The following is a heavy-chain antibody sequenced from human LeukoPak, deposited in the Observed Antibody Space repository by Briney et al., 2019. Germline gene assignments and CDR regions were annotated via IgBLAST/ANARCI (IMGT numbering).Heavy chain of an antibody. CDR1: GFTFSSYA. Sequence: ETGRSLRLSCAASGFTFSSYAMHWVRQAPGKGLEWVAVISYDGSNKYYADSVKGRFTISRDNSKNTLYLQMNSLRADDTAVYYCARFAAGGSYYYYMDVWGKGTTVTVSS. D-gene: IGHD6-25*01. CDR2: ISYDGSNK. J-gene: IGHJ6*03. V-gene: IGHV3-30-3*01. CDR3: ARFAAGGSYYYYMDV.